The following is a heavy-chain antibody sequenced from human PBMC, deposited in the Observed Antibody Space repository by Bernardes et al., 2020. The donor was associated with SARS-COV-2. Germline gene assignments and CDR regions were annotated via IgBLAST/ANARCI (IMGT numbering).Heavy chain of an antibody. V-gene: IGHV4-34*01. D-gene: IGHD3-22*01. J-gene: IGHJ4*02. CDR3: ARGRPRYDSSGRYFDY. CDR1: GGSFSGYY. CDR2: INHSGST. Sequence: SETLSLTCAVYGGSFSGYYWSWIRQPPGKGLEWIGEINHSGSTNYNPSLKSRVTISVDTSKNQFSLKLSSVTAADTAVYYCARGRPRYDSSGRYFDYWGQGTLVTVSS.